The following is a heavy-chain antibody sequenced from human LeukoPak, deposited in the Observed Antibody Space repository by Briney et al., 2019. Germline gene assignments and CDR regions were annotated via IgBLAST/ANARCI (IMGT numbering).Heavy chain of an antibody. CDR3: ARRNAMDV. CDR1: GFTFSNYW. V-gene: IGHV3-7*03. CDR2: INRDGSER. J-gene: IGHJ6*02. Sequence: GGSLRLSCAASGFTFSNYWMTWVRQAPGRGLEWVANINRDGSERYYVDSVKGRFTISRDDAKSSLYLQMNSLRAEDTAVYYCARRNAMDVWGQGTTVIVFS.